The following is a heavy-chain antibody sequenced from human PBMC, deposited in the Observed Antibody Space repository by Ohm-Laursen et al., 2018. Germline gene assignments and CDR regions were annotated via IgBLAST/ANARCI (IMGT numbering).Heavy chain of an antibody. Sequence: SETLSLTCTVSGGSISSYYWSWIRQPAGKGLEWIGRIYTSGSTNYNPSLKSRVTMSVDTSKNQFSLKLISVTAADTAVYYCARDRDSSGYYRFDYWGQGTLVTVSS. CDR2: IYTSGST. J-gene: IGHJ4*02. D-gene: IGHD3-22*01. CDR3: ARDRDSSGYYRFDY. V-gene: IGHV4-4*07. CDR1: GGSISSYY.